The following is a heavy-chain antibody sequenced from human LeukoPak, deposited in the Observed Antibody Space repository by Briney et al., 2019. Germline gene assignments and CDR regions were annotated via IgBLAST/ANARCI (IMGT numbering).Heavy chain of an antibody. CDR1: GFTFEDYG. V-gene: IGHV3-20*04. J-gene: IGHJ4*02. CDR2: INWNGGST. D-gene: IGHD4-17*01. CDR3: ARGGYGDYMGD. Sequence: GGSLRLSCAASGFTFEDYGMSWVRQAPGKGLEWVSGINWNGGSTGYADSVKGRFTFSRDNAKNCLYLQMNSLRAEDTAFYYCARGGYGDYMGDCGQGTVVTVSS.